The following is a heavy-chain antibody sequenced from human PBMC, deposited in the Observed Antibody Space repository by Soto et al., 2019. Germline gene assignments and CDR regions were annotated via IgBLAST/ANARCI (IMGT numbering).Heavy chain of an antibody. CDR1: GFSLSTSGVG. V-gene: IGHV2-5*02. J-gene: IGHJ4*02. D-gene: IGHD2-2*01. Sequence: QITLKESGPTLVKPTQTLTLTCTFSGFSLSTSGVGVCWIRQPPGKALEWLALIYWDDDKRYSPSLKSRLTITKDTSKNQVVLTMTNMDPVDIATYYCATTGVVLVPAATPHFDYWGQGTLVTVSS. CDR3: ATTGVVLVPAATPHFDY. CDR2: IYWDDDK.